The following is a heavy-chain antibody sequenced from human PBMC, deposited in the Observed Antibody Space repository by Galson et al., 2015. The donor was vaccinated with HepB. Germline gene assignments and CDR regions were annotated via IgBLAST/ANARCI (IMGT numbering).Heavy chain of an antibody. CDR2: TYYRSRWYN. V-gene: IGHV6-1*01. CDR1: GDSVASNSAA. J-gene: IGHJ3*02. CDR3: ARVLARRGCDAFDI. Sequence: CAISGDSVASNSAAWNWIRQSPSSGLEWLGRTYYRSRWYNDYAVSVKSRITIKPDISKNQFSLQLSSVTAADTAVYYCARVLARRGCDAFDIWGQGTMVTVSS. D-gene: IGHD3-16*01.